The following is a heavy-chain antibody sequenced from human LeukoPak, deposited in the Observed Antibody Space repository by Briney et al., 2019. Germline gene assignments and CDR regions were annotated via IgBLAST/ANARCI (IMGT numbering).Heavy chain of an antibody. V-gene: IGHV4-59*04. CDR2: IYYSGST. CDR3: AKSGGYGLIDY. D-gene: IGHD1-26*01. Sequence: SETLSLTCTVSGGSISSYYWSWIRQPPGKGLEWIGYIYYSGSTYYNPSPKSRVTISIDTSKNQFSLRLSSVTAADTAMYYCAKSGGYGLIDYWGQGTLVTVSS. CDR1: GGSISSYY. J-gene: IGHJ4*02.